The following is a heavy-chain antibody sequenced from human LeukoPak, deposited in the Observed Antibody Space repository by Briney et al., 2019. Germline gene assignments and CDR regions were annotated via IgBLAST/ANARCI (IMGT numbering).Heavy chain of an antibody. Sequence: SETLSLTCTVSGGSIGNFFWSWIRQSPGEGLEWVGFIYENGRTSYNPSLKSRVTISVDMSKNQFSLRLTSMTAADTAVYYCARDWELGHWGRGILVTVTS. D-gene: IGHD1-26*01. CDR1: GGSIGNFF. V-gene: IGHV4-59*01. CDR3: ARDWELGH. CDR2: IYENGRT. J-gene: IGHJ4*02.